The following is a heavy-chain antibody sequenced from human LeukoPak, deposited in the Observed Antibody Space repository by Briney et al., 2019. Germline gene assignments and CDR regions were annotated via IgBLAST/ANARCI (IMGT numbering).Heavy chain of an antibody. CDR3: ARAVSTGYCSFMRCPNPFDY. CDR2: IYHSGST. D-gene: IGHD2-15*01. J-gene: IGHJ4*02. Sequence: SETLSLTCAVSGYSISNDYYWGWIRQPPGKGLEWIGSIYHSGSTYYNPSLKSRVTISVHTSKNQFSLKVSSVTAADTAVYYCARAVSTGYCSFMRCPNPFDYWGQGTLVTVSS. CDR1: GYSISNDYY. V-gene: IGHV4-38-2*01.